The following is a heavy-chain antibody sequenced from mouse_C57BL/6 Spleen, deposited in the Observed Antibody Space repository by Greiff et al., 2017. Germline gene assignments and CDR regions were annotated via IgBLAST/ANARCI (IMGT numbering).Heavy chain of an antibody. CDR3: ARPAYYGSSYRGWFAY. CDR2: ISGGGGNT. D-gene: IGHD1-1*01. V-gene: IGHV5-9*01. CDR1: GFTFSSYT. J-gene: IGHJ3*01. Sequence: EVKLVESGGGLVKPGGSLKLSCAASGFTFSSYTMSWVRQTPEKRLEWVATISGGGGNTYYPDSVKGRFTISRDNAKNTLYLQMSSLRSEDTALYYCARPAYYGSSYRGWFAYWGQGTLVTVSA.